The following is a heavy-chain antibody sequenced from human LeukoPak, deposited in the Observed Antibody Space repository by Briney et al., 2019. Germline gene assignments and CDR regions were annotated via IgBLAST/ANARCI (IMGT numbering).Heavy chain of an antibody. D-gene: IGHD3-16*01. CDR1: GFSFSSYW. CDR2: MNQDGSEK. J-gene: IGHJ4*02. Sequence: PGGSLRLSCAASGFSFSSYWMTWVRQAPGKGLEWVANMNQDGSEKYYVDSVKGRFTISRDNAKNSLYLQINSLRAEDTAVYYCAGDTPPGGDYYFDYWGQGTLVIVSS. V-gene: IGHV3-7*01. CDR3: AGDTPPGGDYYFDY.